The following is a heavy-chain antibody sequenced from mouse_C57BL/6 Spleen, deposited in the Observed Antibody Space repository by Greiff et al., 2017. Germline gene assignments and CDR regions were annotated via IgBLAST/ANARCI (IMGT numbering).Heavy chain of an antibody. CDR2: IYPGNGDT. CDR3: ARGREYGYDDAMDY. CDR1: GYTFTSNN. V-gene: IGHV1-12*01. Sequence: QVQLQQSGAELVRPGASVKMSCKASGYTFTSNNMHWVKQTPRQGLEWIGAIYPGNGDTSYNQKFKGKATLTVDKSSSTAYMQLSSLTSEDSAVYFCARGREYGYDDAMDYWGQGTSVTVSS. D-gene: IGHD2-2*01. J-gene: IGHJ4*01.